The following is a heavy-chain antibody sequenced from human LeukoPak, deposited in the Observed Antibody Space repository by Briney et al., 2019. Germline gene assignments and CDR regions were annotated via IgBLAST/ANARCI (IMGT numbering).Heavy chain of an antibody. CDR1: GFTFSRNW. D-gene: IGHD6-6*01. CDR3: GSLSSSTDY. Sequence: GGSLRLSCATSGFTFSRNWMHWVRQAPGKGLVWVSRISSDGSTTGYADSVKGRFTISRGNAKNTLYLQMNSLRAEDSAVYFCGSLSSSTDYWGRGTLVTVSS. J-gene: IGHJ4*02. V-gene: IGHV3-74*01. CDR2: ISSDGSTT.